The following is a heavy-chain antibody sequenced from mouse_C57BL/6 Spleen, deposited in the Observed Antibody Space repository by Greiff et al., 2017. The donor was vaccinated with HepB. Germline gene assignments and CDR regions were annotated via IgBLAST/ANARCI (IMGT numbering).Heavy chain of an antibody. CDR1: GYTFTSYW. D-gene: IGHD1-1*01. Sequence: VQLQQPGAELVKPGASVKLSCKASGYTFTSYWMHWVKQRPGQGLEWIGMIHPNSGSTNYNEKFKSKATLTVDKSSSTAYMQLSSLTSEDSAVYYCERYYYGSSRYFDYWGQGTTLTVSS. CDR3: ERYYYGSSRYFDY. V-gene: IGHV1-64*01. J-gene: IGHJ2*01. CDR2: IHPNSGST.